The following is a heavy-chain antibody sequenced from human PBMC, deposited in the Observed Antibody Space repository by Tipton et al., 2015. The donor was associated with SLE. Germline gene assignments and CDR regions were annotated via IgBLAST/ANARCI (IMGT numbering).Heavy chain of an antibody. V-gene: IGHV3-20*04. J-gene: IGHJ4*02. D-gene: IGHD6-6*01. CDR2: ISWNGGST. Sequence: SLRLSCAASGFTFDDYGMSWVRQAPGKGLEWGSGISWNGGSTGYANSVKGRFTISRDNSKNTLYLQMGSLRAEDMAVYYCARAVASSSPGYFDYWGQGTLVTVSS. CDR1: GFTFDDYG. CDR3: ARAVASSSPGYFDY.